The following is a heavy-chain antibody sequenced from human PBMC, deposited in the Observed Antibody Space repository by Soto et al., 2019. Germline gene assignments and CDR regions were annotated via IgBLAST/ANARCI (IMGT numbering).Heavy chain of an antibody. D-gene: IGHD2-21*02. CDR3: AGSYCGGDCYSSNWFDP. CDR1: GYSFTSYW. J-gene: IGHJ5*02. V-gene: IGHV5-10-1*01. Sequence: GESLKISCKGSGYSFTSYWISGVRQMPGKGLEWMGRIDPSDSYTNCSPSFQGHVTISADKSISTAYLQWSSLKASDTAMYYCAGSYCGGDCYSSNWFDPWGQGTLVTVSS. CDR2: IDPSDSYT.